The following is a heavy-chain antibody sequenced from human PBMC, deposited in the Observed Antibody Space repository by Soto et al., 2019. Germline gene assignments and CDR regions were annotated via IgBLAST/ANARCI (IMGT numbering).Heavy chain of an antibody. CDR2: IYWDGES. Sequence: SGSTLVNPPETLTLTCTFSWFSFTTTRMGVGWTRQPPGKALEWLAIIYWDGESRYNPLLRRRLTLTEDTSKNQVVLTMTNMDPKDTATYYCAHRDSTGTTTYFDSWGQGIPVTVSS. D-gene: IGHD1-1*01. CDR1: WFSFTTTRMG. V-gene: IGHV2-5*02. J-gene: IGHJ4*02. CDR3: AHRDSTGTTTYFDS.